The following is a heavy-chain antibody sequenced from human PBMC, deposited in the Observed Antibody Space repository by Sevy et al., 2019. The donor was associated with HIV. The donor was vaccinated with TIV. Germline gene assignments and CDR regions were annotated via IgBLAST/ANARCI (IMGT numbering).Heavy chain of an antibody. CDR1: GYTFTSYA. CDR2: INAGNGNT. D-gene: IGHD1-26*01. Sequence: ASVKVSCKASGYTFTSYAMHWVRQAPGQRLEWMGWINAGNGNTKYSQKFQGRVTITRDTSASTAYMELSSLRSEDTAVYYCARGSGSYQYYFDYWGQGTLVTVSS. CDR3: ARGSGSYQYYFDY. V-gene: IGHV1-3*01. J-gene: IGHJ4*02.